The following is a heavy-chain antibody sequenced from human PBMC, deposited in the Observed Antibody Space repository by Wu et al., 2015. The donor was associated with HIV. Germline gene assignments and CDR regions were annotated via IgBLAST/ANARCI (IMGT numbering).Heavy chain of an antibody. CDR3: ARDGGRGYNYASLDY. Sequence: QMQLVQSGAEVKKTGSSVKVSCKASGFTFTYRYLHWVRQAPGQGLEWMGVINPSGSSATYTEKFQGRVTMTKDTSTSTVYMKLSGLRSEDTATYYCARDGGRGYNYASLDYWGQGTVVTVSS. CDR1: GFTFTYRY. J-gene: IGHJ4*02. V-gene: IGHV1-46*01. D-gene: IGHD5-24*01. CDR2: INPSGSSA.